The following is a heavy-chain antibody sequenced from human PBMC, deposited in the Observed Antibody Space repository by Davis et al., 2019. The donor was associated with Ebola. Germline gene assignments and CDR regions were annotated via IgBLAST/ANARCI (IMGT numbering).Heavy chain of an antibody. J-gene: IGHJ6*02. CDR2: IIPIFGTA. V-gene: IGHV1-69*13. D-gene: IGHD3-10*01. Sequence: AASVKVSCKASGGTFSSYAISWVRQAPGQGLEWMGGIIPIFGTANYAQKFQGRVTITADESTSTAYMELSSLRSDDTAVYYCARDSFRELPVWGQGTTVTVSS. CDR3: ARDSFRELPV. CDR1: GGTFSSYA.